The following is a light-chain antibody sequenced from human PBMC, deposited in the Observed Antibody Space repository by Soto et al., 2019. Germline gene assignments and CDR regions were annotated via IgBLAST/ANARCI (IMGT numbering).Light chain of an antibody. Sequence: SYELTQPPSVSVDPGETARITCGGNNIGSKSVHWYLQEPGQAPVLVIYYDSDRPSGIPERFSGSKSGNTATLSISRVEAGDEADYYCQVWESSSDLVVFGGGTKLTV. J-gene: IGLJ2*01. CDR2: YDS. CDR1: NIGSKS. CDR3: QVWESSSDLVV. V-gene: IGLV3-21*01.